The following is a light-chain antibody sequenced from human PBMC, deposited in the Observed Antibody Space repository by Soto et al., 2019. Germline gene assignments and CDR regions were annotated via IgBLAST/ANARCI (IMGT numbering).Light chain of an antibody. Sequence: DIQMTQSPSTLSASVGDRVTITCRASQSISSWLAWYQQKPGKAPKLLIYDASSLESGFPSRFSGSGSGTEFTLTISSLQPDDFATYYCQQYNSYWTVGQGTKVDIK. CDR1: QSISSW. CDR3: QQYNSYWT. J-gene: IGKJ1*01. CDR2: DAS. V-gene: IGKV1-5*01.